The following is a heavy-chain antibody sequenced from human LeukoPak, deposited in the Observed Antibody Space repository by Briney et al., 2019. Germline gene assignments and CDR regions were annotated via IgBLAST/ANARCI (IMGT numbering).Heavy chain of an antibody. J-gene: IGHJ4*02. CDR1: GGSISTNY. V-gene: IGHV4-59*08. CDR2: IYYTGST. Sequence: SETLSLTCTVSGGSISTNYWTWIRQPPGKGLEWIGNIYYTGSTNYNPSLRSRLTISADTSKNQFSLKLTSVTAAGTAVYYCAREKAAAGLRTFDYWGQGTLVTVSS. D-gene: IGHD6-13*01. CDR3: AREKAAAGLRTFDY.